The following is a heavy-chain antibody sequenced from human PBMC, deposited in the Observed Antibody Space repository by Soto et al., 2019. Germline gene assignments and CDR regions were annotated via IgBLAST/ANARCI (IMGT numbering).Heavy chain of an antibody. Sequence: PGGSLRLSCAASGFTFSSYAMSWVRQAPGKGLKWVSGISGSGDNTYYADSVKGRFTISRDNSKNTLYLQMNSLRAEDTAVYYCARDSYSSATHWGHGTLVTVSS. CDR2: ISGSGDNT. CDR1: GFTFSSYA. V-gene: IGHV3-23*01. D-gene: IGHD4-4*01. J-gene: IGHJ4*01. CDR3: ARDSYSSATH.